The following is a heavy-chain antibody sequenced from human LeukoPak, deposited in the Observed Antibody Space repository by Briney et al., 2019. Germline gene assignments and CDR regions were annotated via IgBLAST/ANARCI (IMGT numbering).Heavy chain of an antibody. CDR3: ARDLVTVTKGFDI. J-gene: IGHJ3*02. Sequence: SETLSLTCAVSGDSFSSHYWTWIRQPPGTGLEWIGYISHIGRTNYNPSLKSRVTISIDTSKNQFSLKLRSVTAADTAVYYCARDLVTVTKGFDIWGQGTMVSVSS. D-gene: IGHD4-17*01. CDR2: ISHIGRT. V-gene: IGHV4-59*11. CDR1: GDSFSSHY.